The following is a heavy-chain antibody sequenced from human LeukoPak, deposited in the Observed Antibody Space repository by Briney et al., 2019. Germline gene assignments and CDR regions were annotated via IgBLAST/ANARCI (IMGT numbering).Heavy chain of an antibody. CDR1: GGSISSSSYY. CDR2: IYYSGST. D-gene: IGHD3-3*01. CDR3: ARGYYDFWSGYYQRAPFDY. V-gene: IGHV4-39*07. J-gene: IGHJ4*02. Sequence: SETLSLTCTVSGGSISSSSYYWGWIRQPPGKGLEWIGSIYYSGSTYYNPSLKSRVTISVDTSKNQSSLKLSSVTAADTAVYYCARGYYDFWSGYYQRAPFDYWGQGTLVTVSS.